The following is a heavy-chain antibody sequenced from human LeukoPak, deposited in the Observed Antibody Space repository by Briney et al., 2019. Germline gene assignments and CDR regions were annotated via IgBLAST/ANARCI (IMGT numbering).Heavy chain of an antibody. CDR1: GGSISSYC. CDR3: ARDGTYNSFDY. CDR2: IYSSGST. V-gene: IGHV4-4*07. Sequence: PSETLSLTCTVSGGSISSYCWSWIRQPAGKGLEWIGRIYSSGSTTYNPSLKSRVSLSVDTSKNQFSLELSSVTAADTAVYYCARDGTYNSFDYWGQGTLVTVSS. D-gene: IGHD1-14*01. J-gene: IGHJ4*02.